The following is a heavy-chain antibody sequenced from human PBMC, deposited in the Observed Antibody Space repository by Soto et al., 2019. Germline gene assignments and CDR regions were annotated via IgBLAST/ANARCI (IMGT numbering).Heavy chain of an antibody. Sequence: PRESLKISRKGSGYSFTSYWISWVRQMPGKGPEWMGRIDPSDSYTNYSPSFQGHVTIPADKSISTAYPQWSSLKASDTAMYHSWSKPIIVATIPLGMDVSGQGTRVPGSS. V-gene: IGHV5-10-1*01. D-gene: IGHD5-12*01. J-gene: IGHJ6*02. CDR3: WSKPIIVATIPLGMDV. CDR2: IDPSDSYT. CDR1: GYSFTSYW.